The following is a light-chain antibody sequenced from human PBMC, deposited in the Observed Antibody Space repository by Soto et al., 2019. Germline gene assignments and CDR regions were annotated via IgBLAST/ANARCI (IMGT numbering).Light chain of an antibody. CDR1: QSVSSSY. CDR2: GAS. V-gene: IGKV3-20*01. Sequence: EIVLPQSPGTLSLSPGERATLSCRASQSVSSSYLAWYQPKPGQAPRRLIYGASSRATGIPDRFSGSGSGTDFTLTISRLETEDFAVYYCQQYGSSPQLTFGGGNKVEIK. CDR3: QQYGSSPQLT. J-gene: IGKJ4*01.